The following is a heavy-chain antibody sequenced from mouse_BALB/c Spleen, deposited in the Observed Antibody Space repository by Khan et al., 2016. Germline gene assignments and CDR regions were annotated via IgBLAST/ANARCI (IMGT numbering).Heavy chain of an antibody. J-gene: IGHJ4*01. V-gene: IGHV14-4*02. CDR2: IDPENGDT. CDR3: APKMGYSLDY. CDR1: GFNIKHYY. Sequence: VQLKQSGAELVRSGASVKLSCTASGFNIKHYYIHWVKQRPEQGLEWIGWIDPENGDTEYDPKFQGKATMTADTSSNTAHLQLSSLTSDDTAVYYCAPKMGYSLDYWGQGTSVTVSS. D-gene: IGHD2-3*01.